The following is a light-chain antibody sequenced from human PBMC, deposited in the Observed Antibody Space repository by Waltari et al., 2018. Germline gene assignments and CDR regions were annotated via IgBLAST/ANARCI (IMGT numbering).Light chain of an antibody. Sequence: DIQMTQSQSSVSASVGDRVSITCRASQGISTWLAWYQQKPGQAPQLLIYDTYTLQTGVSSRFSGSGSVTEFTLSISNLQPEDFAIYYCQQGNSFPRAFGQGTKLEIK. CDR2: DTY. J-gene: IGKJ2*01. CDR1: QGISTW. CDR3: QQGNSFPRA. V-gene: IGKV1-12*01.